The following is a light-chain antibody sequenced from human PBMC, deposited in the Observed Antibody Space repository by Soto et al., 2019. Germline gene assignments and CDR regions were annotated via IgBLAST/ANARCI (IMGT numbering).Light chain of an antibody. CDR3: STYINSITFVI. J-gene: IGLJ2*01. V-gene: IGLV2-14*01. CDR2: EVS. Sequence: QSALTQPASVSGSPGQSITISCTGTSSDVGAYNYISWYQQHPGKAPKLMIYEVSNRPSGVSTRFSGSKSGNTASLTISGLQAEYEGDYYCSTYINSITFVIFGGGTKLTVL. CDR1: SSDVGAYNY.